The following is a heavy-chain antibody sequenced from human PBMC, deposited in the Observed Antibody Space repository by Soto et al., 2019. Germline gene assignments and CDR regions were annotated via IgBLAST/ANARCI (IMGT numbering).Heavy chain of an antibody. Sequence: GASVKVSCKASGYTFTGYYMHWVRQAPGQGLEWMGWINPNSSGTNYAQKFQGRVTMTRDTSISTAYMELSRLRSDDTAVYYCAITPGIAAAGYFPDYYYYYGMDVWGQGTTVTVSS. CDR3: AITPGIAAAGYFPDYYYYYGMDV. CDR1: GYTFTGYY. J-gene: IGHJ6*02. D-gene: IGHD6-13*01. CDR2: INPNSSGT. V-gene: IGHV1-2*02.